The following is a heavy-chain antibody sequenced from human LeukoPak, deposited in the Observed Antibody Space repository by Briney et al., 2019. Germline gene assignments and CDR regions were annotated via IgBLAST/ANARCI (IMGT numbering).Heavy chain of an antibody. D-gene: IGHD1-1*01. V-gene: IGHV3-7*04. CDR1: DFNFRSNW. CDR2: IKGDGSEK. Sequence: GGSLRLSCVASDFNFRSNWMDWVRQAPGKGLEWVANIKGDGSEKNYVDSVKGRFSISRDNAKNSLYLEMNSLRAEDTGVYYCAKEGDWNLDYWGQRALVTVSS. J-gene: IGHJ4*02. CDR3: AKEGDWNLDY.